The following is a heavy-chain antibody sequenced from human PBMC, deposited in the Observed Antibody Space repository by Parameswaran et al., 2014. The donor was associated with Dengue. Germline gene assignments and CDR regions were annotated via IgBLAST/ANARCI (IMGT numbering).Heavy chain of an antibody. D-gene: IGHD6-19*01. CDR2: IYHSGST. V-gene: IGHV4-4*02. CDR1: GGSISSSNW. J-gene: IGHJ6*02. Sequence: SETLSLTCAVSGGSISSSNWWSWVRQPPGKGLEWIGEIYHSGSTNYNPSLKSRVTISVDKSKNQFSLKLSSVTAADTAVYYCARDPRGYSSGWYEASYGMDVWGQGTTVTVSS. CDR3: ARDPRGYSSGWYEASYGMDV.